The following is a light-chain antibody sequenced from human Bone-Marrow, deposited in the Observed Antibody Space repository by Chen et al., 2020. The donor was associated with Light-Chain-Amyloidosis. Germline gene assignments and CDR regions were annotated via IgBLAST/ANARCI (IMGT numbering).Light chain of an antibody. J-gene: IGLJ2*01. Sequence: YELLPPPPSSVSPPGTTSIITSGDDLPTKYAYWYQQKPGQAPVLVIHRDTERPSGISERFSGSSSGTTATLTISGVQAEDEADYHCQSADSSGTYEVIFGGGTKLTVL. CDR2: RDT. CDR1: DLPTKY. V-gene: IGLV3-25*03. CDR3: QSADSSGTYEVI.